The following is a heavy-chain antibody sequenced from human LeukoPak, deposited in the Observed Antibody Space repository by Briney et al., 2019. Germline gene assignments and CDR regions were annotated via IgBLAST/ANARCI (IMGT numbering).Heavy chain of an antibody. CDR1: GFTFSSYS. J-gene: IGHJ5*02. D-gene: IGHD3-16*02. CDR2: ISSSSSYI. Sequence: PGGSLRLSCAASGFTFSSYSMNWVRQAPGKGLEWVSSISSSSSYIYYADSVKGRFTISRDNAKNSLYLQMNSLRAEDTAVYYCARESMITFGGVIVIPWFDPWGQGTLVTVSS. CDR3: ARESMITFGGVIVIPWFDP. V-gene: IGHV3-21*01.